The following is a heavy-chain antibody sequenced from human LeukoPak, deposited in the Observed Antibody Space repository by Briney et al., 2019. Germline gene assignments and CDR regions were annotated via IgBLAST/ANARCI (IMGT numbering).Heavy chain of an antibody. V-gene: IGHV4-39*01. Sequence: LSETLSLTCTVSGGSISSSSYYWGWIRQPPGKGLEWIGSIYYSGSTYYNPSLKSRVTISVDTSKNQFSLKLSSVTAADTAVYYCARRPSRYGSGSYYRYWGQGTLVTVSS. D-gene: IGHD3-10*01. CDR3: ARRPSRYGSGSYYRY. J-gene: IGHJ4*02. CDR2: IYYSGST. CDR1: GGSISSSSYY.